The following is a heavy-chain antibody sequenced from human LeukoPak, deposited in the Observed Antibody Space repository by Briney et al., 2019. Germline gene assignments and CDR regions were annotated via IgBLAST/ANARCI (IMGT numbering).Heavy chain of an antibody. D-gene: IGHD6-25*01. V-gene: IGHV4-4*07. Sequence: PSETLSLTCTVSGGSISSYYWTWIRQSTGKGLEWIGRINTSGSTNYNPSLRSRVTMSVNTSKNQFSLNLTSVTAADTAVYSCAREGGDPRWLDPWGQGTLVTVSS. CDR3: AREGGDPRWLDP. CDR2: INTSGST. CDR1: GGSISSYY. J-gene: IGHJ5*02.